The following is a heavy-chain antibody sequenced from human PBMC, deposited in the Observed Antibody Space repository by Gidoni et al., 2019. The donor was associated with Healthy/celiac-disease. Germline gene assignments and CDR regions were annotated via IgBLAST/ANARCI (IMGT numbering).Heavy chain of an antibody. Sequence: QVQLQESGPVLVKPSQTLSLTCPVSGGSISSGSYYWSWIRQPAGKGLEWIGRIYTSGSTNYNPSLKSRVTISVDTSKNQFSLKLSSVTAADTAVYYCARGGPHITGWVRYWGQGTLVTVSS. CDR2: IYTSGST. D-gene: IGHD1-26*01. V-gene: IGHV4-61*02. J-gene: IGHJ4*02. CDR3: ARGGPHITGWVRY. CDR1: GGSISSGSYY.